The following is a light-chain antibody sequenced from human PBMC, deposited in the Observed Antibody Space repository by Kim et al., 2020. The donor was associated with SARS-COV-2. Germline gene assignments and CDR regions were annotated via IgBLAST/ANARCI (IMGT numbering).Light chain of an antibody. Sequence: ASVGDRVTITCRASQSIGTYLHWYQHKPGKAPNLLIYAASSLQSGVPSRFSGRGSGTDFSLTISSLQPEDSATYYCQQSYSTPLTLGGGTKVDIK. V-gene: IGKV1-39*01. CDR1: QSIGTY. CDR3: QQSYSTPLT. J-gene: IGKJ4*01. CDR2: AAS.